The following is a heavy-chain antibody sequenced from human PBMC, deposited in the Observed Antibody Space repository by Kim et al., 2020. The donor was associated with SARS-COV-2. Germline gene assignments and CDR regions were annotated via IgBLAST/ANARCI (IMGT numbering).Heavy chain of an antibody. CDR1: GYTFTSYG. J-gene: IGHJ6*02. V-gene: IGHV1-18*01. Sequence: ASVKVSCKASGYTFTSYGISWVRQAPGQGLEWMGWISAYNGNTNYAQKLQGRVTMTTDTSTSTAYMELRSLRSDDTAVYYCARDRGRSYDSSGYYYRYYYYGMDVWGQGTTVTVSS. D-gene: IGHD3-22*01. CDR3: ARDRGRSYDSSGYYYRYYYYGMDV. CDR2: ISAYNGNT.